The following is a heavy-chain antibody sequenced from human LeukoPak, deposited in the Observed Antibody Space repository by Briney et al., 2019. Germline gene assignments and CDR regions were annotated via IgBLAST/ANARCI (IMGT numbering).Heavy chain of an antibody. CDR2: INHSGST. CDR3: ARGRGSGYSRCTYYYYYMDV. CDR1: GVSFSGYY. J-gene: IGHJ6*03. D-gene: IGHD3-22*01. V-gene: IGHV4-34*01. Sequence: SETLSLTCAVYGVSFSGYYWSWIRQPPGKGLEWIGEINHSGSTNYNPSLKSRVTISVDTSKNQFSLKLSSVTAADTAVYYCARGRGSGYSRCTYYYYYMDVWGKGTTVTVSS.